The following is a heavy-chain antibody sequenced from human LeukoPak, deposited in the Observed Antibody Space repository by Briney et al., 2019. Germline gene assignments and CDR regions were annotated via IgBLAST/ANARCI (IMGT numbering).Heavy chain of an antibody. D-gene: IGHD2-2*01. CDR1: GFTFSSYA. J-gene: IGHJ4*02. Sequence: PRGSLRLSCAASGFTFSSYAMSWVRQAPGKGLEWVSAISGSGGSTYYADSVKGRFTISRDNSKNTLYLQMNSLRAEDTAVYYCAKVRYCSSTSCYYLDYWGQGTLVTVSS. V-gene: IGHV3-23*01. CDR3: AKVRYCSSTSCYYLDY. CDR2: ISGSGGST.